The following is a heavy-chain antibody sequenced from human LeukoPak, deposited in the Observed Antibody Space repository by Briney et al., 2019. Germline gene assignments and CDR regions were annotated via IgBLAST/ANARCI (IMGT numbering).Heavy chain of an antibody. D-gene: IGHD2-2*01. J-gene: IGHJ5*02. CDR2: ISYDGSNK. CDR1: GFTFSSYA. Sequence: GGSLRLSCAASGFTFSSYAMHWVRQAPGKGLEWVAVISYDGSNKYYADSVKGRFTISRDNPKNTLYLQMNSLRAEDTAVYYCARGSRSSTSAWPYNWFDPWGQGTLVTVSS. V-gene: IGHV3-30-3*01. CDR3: ARGSRSSTSAWPYNWFDP.